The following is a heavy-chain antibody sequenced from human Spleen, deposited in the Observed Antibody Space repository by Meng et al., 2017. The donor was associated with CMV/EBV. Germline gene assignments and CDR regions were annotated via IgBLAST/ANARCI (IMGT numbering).Heavy chain of an antibody. CDR1: GFSLSRAGAG. D-gene: IGHD4-17*01. CDR2: IYWNDEK. CDR3: ARHRGDYEIDYFDH. Sequence: SGFSLSRAGAGGGWIRQPPGKALEWLALIYWNDEKRYSPSLKNRLTITKGTSKNQLVLRITRMDPVDTATYYCARHRGDYEIDYFDHWGQGALVTVSS. V-gene: IGHV2-5*01. J-gene: IGHJ4*02.